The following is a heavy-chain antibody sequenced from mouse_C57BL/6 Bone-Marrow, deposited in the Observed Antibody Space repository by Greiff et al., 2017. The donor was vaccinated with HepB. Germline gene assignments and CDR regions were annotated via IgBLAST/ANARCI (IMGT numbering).Heavy chain of an antibody. Sequence: QVQLQQPGAELVRPGSSVKLSCKASGYTFTSYWMHWVKQRPIQGLEWIGNIDPSDSETHYNQKFKDKATLTVDKSSSTAYMQLSSLTSEDSAVYYCARQRYSNYEDAMDYWGQGTSVTVSS. J-gene: IGHJ4*01. CDR2: IDPSDSET. CDR3: ARQRYSNYEDAMDY. CDR1: GYTFTSYW. D-gene: IGHD2-5*01. V-gene: IGHV1-52*01.